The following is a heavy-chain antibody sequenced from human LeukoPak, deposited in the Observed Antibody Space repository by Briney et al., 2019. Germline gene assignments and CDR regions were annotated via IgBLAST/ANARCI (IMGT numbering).Heavy chain of an antibody. D-gene: IGHD3-22*01. Sequence: GRSLRLSCTASGFTFGDYAMSWVRQAPGKGLEWVGFMRSKAYGGTTEYAASVKGRFTISRDDSKSIAYLQMNSLKTEDTAVYYCTRAGVVVVISFDYWGQGTLVTVSS. CDR1: GFTFGDYA. J-gene: IGHJ4*02. CDR2: MRSKAYGGTT. V-gene: IGHV3-49*04. CDR3: TRAGVVVVISFDY.